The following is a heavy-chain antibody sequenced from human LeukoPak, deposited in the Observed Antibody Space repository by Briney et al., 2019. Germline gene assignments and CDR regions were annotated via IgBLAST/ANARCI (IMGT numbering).Heavy chain of an antibody. Sequence: KAGGSLRLSCAASGFSFSIYNMNWVRQSPGKALEWVSSISTSSGYIHYADSLEGRFTVSRDNTKKSLYLQMNSLRADDTAVYYCARSPKTRGYSYGFDAFDIWGQGTLVTVSS. J-gene: IGHJ3*02. CDR2: ISTSSGYI. CDR3: ARSPKTRGYSYGFDAFDI. CDR1: GFSFSIYN. D-gene: IGHD5-18*01. V-gene: IGHV3-21*01.